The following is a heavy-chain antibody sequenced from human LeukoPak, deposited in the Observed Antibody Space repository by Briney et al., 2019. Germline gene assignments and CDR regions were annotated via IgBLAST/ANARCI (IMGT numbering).Heavy chain of an antibody. J-gene: IGHJ4*02. CDR3: AKVRIAVAGTRDQRDY. CDR1: GFTFSSYA. D-gene: IGHD6-19*01. CDR2: ISGSGGST. V-gene: IGHV3-23*01. Sequence: GGPLRLSCAASGFTFSSYAMSWVRQAPGKGLEWVSAISGSGGSTYYADSVKGRFTISRDNSKNTLYLQMNSLRAEDTAAYYCAKVRIAVAGTRDQRDYWGQGTLVTVSS.